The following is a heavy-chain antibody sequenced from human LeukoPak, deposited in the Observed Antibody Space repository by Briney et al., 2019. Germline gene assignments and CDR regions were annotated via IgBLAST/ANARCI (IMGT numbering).Heavy chain of an antibody. Sequence: GGSLRLSCAASGFTFNNHAMTWVRQAPGKGLEWVSVITGSGDGRYYADSVKGRFTISRDNSKNTLHLQMNVLRAEDTALYYCAKDILTYDYGSSGYYFDSWGQGTLVTVSS. CDR1: GFTFNNHA. CDR3: AKDILTYDYGSSGYYFDS. CDR2: ITGSGDGR. V-gene: IGHV3-23*01. D-gene: IGHD3-3*01. J-gene: IGHJ4*02.